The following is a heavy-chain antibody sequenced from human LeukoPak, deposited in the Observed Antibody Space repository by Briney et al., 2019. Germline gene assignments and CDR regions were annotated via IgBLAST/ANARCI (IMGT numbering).Heavy chain of an antibody. CDR3: ARDITGSFDY. CDR1: GGSISSYY. V-gene: IGHV4-39*07. Sequence: SETLSLTCTASGGSISSYYWGWIRQPPGKGLEWIGSIYYSGSTYYNPSLKSRVTISVDTSKNQFSLKLSPVTAADTAVYYCARDITGSFDYWGQGNLVTVS. CDR2: IYYSGST. D-gene: IGHD1-14*01. J-gene: IGHJ4*02.